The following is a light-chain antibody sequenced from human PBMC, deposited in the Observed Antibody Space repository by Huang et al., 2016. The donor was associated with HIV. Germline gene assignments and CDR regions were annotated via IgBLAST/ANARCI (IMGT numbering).Light chain of an antibody. J-gene: IGKJ3*01. CDR1: QDISNY. CDR2: DAS. CDR3: QQYDNLPRFT. V-gene: IGKV1-33*01. Sequence: TQSPPSLLASVGARVPSTCTASQDISNYLNCNQQKPGKAPKLLIYDASNLETGVSSRFSGSGSGTDFTFTISSLQPEDIATYYCQQYDNLPRFTFGPGTKVDIK.